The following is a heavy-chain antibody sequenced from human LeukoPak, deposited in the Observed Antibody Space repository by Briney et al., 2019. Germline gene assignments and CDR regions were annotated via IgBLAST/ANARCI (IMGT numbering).Heavy chain of an antibody. D-gene: IGHD2-15*01. CDR3: ARRYCSGGSCYGSAFDI. CDR2: ISGSGGST. CDR1: GFTFSSYA. J-gene: IGHJ3*02. Sequence: PGGSLRLSCAASGFTFSSYAMSWVRQAPGKGLEWVSAISGSGGSTYYADSVKGRFTISRDNSKNTLYLQMNSLRAEDTAVYYCARRYCSGGSCYGSAFDIWGQGTMVTVSS. V-gene: IGHV3-23*01.